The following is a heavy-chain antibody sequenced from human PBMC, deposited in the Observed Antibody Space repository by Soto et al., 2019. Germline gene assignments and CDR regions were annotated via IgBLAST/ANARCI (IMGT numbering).Heavy chain of an antibody. CDR3: ARANVFTDIVATSARRYYYGMDV. CDR1: GYTFTSYG. Sequence: QVQLVQSGAEVKKPGASVKVSCKASGYTFTSYGISWVRQAPGQGLEWMGWISAYNGNTNYAQKLQGRVTMTTDTSTSTAYLELRSLRSDDTAVYYCARANVFTDIVATSARRYYYGMDVWGQGTTVTVSS. V-gene: IGHV1-18*01. CDR2: ISAYNGNT. J-gene: IGHJ6*02. D-gene: IGHD5-12*01.